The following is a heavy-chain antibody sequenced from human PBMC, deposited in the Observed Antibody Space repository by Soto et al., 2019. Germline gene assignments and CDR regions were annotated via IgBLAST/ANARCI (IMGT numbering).Heavy chain of an antibody. J-gene: IGHJ6*02. V-gene: IGHV3-30-3*01. Sequence: QVHLVESGGSVVQPGRSLRLSCAASGFTFDTFAIHWVRQTPGKVLEWVALISYDGYNTYYADSVKGRFTISRDNSKNTLYLQMTSLRPDDTGVYYCARVNPGNNLYYYYGLEGWGQGNSVNVS. CDR3: ARVNPGNNLYYYYGLEG. CDR2: ISYDGYNT. CDR1: GFTFDTFA. D-gene: IGHD1-1*01.